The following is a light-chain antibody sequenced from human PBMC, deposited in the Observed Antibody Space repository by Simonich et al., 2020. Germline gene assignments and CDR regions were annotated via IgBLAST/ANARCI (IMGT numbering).Light chain of an antibody. J-gene: IGKJ2*01. Sequence: DIQMTQSPSSLSASVGDRVTITCRDSQSISSNLNWYQQKPGKAPNLLIYAASSLQSGVPSMFSCSGSGTDFTLTISSLQPEDFATYYCQQSYSTLVTFGQGTKLEIK. CDR3: QQSYSTLVT. CDR2: AAS. CDR1: QSISSN. V-gene: IGKV1-39*01.